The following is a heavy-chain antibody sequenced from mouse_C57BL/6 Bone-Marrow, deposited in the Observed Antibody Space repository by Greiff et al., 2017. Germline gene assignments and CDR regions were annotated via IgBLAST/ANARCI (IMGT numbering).Heavy chain of an antibody. D-gene: IGHD2-3*01. CDR2: ISSGSSTM. V-gene: IGHV5-17*01. CDR1: GFTFSDYG. J-gene: IGHJ3*01. Sequence: EVKLQESGGGLVKPGGSLKLSCAASGFTFSDYGMHWVRQAPEKGLEWVAYISSGSSTMYYADTVKGRFTISRDNAKNTLFLQMTSLRSEDTAMYYCARLYDGYSSWFAYWGQGTLVTVSA. CDR3: ARLYDGYSSWFAY.